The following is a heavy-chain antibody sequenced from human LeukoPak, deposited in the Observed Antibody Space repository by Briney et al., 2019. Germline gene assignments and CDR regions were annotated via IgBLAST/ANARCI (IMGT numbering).Heavy chain of an antibody. CDR2: ISYDGSNK. V-gene: IGHV3-30-3*01. J-gene: IGHJ4*02. CDR3: ARDSIIGSGWYFDY. D-gene: IGHD6-19*01. Sequence: PGRSLRLSCAASGFTFSSYAMHWVRQAPGKGLEWVAVISYDGSNKYYADSVKGRFTISRDNSKNTLYLQMNSPRAEDTAVYYCARDSIIGSGWYFDYWGQGTLVTVSS. CDR1: GFTFSSYA.